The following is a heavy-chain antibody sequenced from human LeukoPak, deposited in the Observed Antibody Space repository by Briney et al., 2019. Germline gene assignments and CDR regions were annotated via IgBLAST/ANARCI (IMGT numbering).Heavy chain of an antibody. V-gene: IGHV3-21*01. CDR1: GFTFSSYS. J-gene: IGHJ4*02. CDR3: ARDGRNYSSGQRSDY. CDR2: ISGSSSYI. Sequence: GGSLRLSCAASGFTFSSYSMNWVRQAPGKGLEWVSSISGSSSYIYYADSVKGRFTISRDNAKNSLYLQMNSLRAEDTAVYYCARDGRNYSSGQRSDYWGQGTLVTVSS. D-gene: IGHD3-10*01.